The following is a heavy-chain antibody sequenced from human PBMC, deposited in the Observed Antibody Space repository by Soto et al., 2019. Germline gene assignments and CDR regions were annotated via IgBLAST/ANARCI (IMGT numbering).Heavy chain of an antibody. J-gene: IGHJ3*02. Sequence: SETLSLTCTVSGGSISSGGYYWSWIRQHPGKGLEWIGYIYYSGSTYYNPSLKSRVTISVDTSKNQFSLKLSSVTAADTAVYYCARDHCSGGSCYSGAFDIWGQGTMVTVSS. D-gene: IGHD2-15*01. V-gene: IGHV4-31*03. CDR3: ARDHCSGGSCYSGAFDI. CDR2: IYYSGST. CDR1: GGSISSGGYY.